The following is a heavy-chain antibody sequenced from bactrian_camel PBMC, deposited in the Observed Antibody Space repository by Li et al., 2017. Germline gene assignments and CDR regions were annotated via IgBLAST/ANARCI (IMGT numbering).Heavy chain of an antibody. CDR3: ARGPENLWEYGY. CDR1: ENIFGGCG. J-gene: IGHJ4*01. Sequence: HVQLVESGGGAVQAGGTLELSCTASENIFGGCGMGWYRQVPENERELVARFNHDGSITYKDRVKGRFTISRDNAKKMLYLQMNSLKTEDTAVYYCARGPENLWEYGYWGQGTQVTVS. CDR2: FNHDGSIT. V-gene: IGHV3S54*01.